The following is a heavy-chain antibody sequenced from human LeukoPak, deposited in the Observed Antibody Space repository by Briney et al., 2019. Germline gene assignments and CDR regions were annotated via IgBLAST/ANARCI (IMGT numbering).Heavy chain of an antibody. D-gene: IGHD2-21*02. CDR2: ITSDGSST. Sequence: PGGSLRLSCAASGFTFSSHWMHWVRQAPGKGLVWVSRITSDGSSTSYADSVKGRFTISRDNAKNTLYLQMNSLRAEDMAVYYCARAASCGGDCSSSYLQHWGQGTLVTVSS. CDR1: GFTFSSHW. J-gene: IGHJ1*01. V-gene: IGHV3-74*01. CDR3: ARAASCGGDCSSSYLQH.